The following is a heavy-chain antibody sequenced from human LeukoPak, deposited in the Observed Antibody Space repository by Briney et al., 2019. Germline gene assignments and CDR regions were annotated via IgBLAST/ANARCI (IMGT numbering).Heavy chain of an antibody. D-gene: IGHD4-11*01. CDR1: GFTFSSYG. CDR3: AKDRNVENPAYFDY. CDR2: IRYDGSNK. Sequence: GGSLRHSCAASGFTFSSYGMHWVRQAPGKGLEWVAFIRYDGSNKYYADSVKGRFTISRDNSKNTLYLQMNSLRAEDTAVYYCAKDRNVENPAYFDYWGQGTLVTVSS. V-gene: IGHV3-30*02. J-gene: IGHJ4*02.